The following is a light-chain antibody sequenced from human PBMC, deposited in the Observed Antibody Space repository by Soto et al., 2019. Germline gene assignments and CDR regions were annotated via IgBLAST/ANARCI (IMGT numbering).Light chain of an antibody. CDR2: DAS. V-gene: IGKV1-5*01. J-gene: IGKJ1*01. CDR1: QSISSR. CDR3: QQYNSYPWT. Sequence: DIPMTQSPSTLSASVGDRVTITCRASQSISSRLAWYQQKPGKAPKLLIYDASSLESGVPSRFSGSGSGTEFTLTISSLQPDDFATYYCQQYNSYPWTFGQGIKVEIK.